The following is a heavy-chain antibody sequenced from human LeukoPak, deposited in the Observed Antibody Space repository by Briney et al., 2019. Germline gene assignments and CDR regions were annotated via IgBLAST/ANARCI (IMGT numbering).Heavy chain of an antibody. J-gene: IGHJ4*02. Sequence: SETLSLTCTVSGGSIGSYYWSWIRQPPGKGLEWIGYDHYTGSTNYNPSLRSRVVISLDASKSQFSLKLSSVTAADTAVYYCVRVSTGYYYFDYWGQGTLVTVSS. CDR2: DHYTGST. V-gene: IGHV4-59*08. CDR3: VRVSTGYYYFDY. CDR1: GGSIGSYY. D-gene: IGHD6-19*01.